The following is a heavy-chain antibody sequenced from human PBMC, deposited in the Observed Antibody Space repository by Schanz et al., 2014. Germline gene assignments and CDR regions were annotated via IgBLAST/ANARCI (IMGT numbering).Heavy chain of an antibody. CDR2: VSRSTPDI. CDR3: ARPALWFGDNCFDP. J-gene: IGHJ5*02. CDR1: GFTFSSYS. V-gene: IGHV3-48*04. Sequence: EVQLVESGGGLVQPGGSLRLSCTASGFTFSSYSMNWVRQAPGKGLEWVSYVSRSTPDIYYADSVKGRFTISRDNAKNTLYLQMNSLRAEDTAVYYCARPALWFGDNCFDPWGQGTPITVSS. D-gene: IGHD3-10*01.